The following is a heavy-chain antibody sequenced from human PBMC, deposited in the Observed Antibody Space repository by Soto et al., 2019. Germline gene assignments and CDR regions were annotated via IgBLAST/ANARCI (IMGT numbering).Heavy chain of an antibody. J-gene: IGHJ3*02. D-gene: IGHD3-22*01. V-gene: IGHV3-30-3*01. CDR2: ISYDGSNK. CDR3: ARDQRITMIVVVTSDAFDI. CDR1: GFTFSGYA. Sequence: GGSLRLSCAASGFTFSGYAMHWVRQAPGKGLEWVAVISYDGSNKYYADSVKGRFTISRDNSKNTLYLQMNSLRAEDTAVYYCARDQRITMIVVVTSDAFDIWGQGTMVTVSS.